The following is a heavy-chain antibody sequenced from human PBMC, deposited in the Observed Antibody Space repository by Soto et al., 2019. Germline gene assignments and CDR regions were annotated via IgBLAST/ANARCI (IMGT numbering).Heavy chain of an antibody. V-gene: IGHV5-51*01. J-gene: IGHJ6*02. Sequence: GESLKISCKGSGYSFTSYWIGWVRQMPGKGLEWMGIIYPGDSDTRYSPSFQGQVTISADKSISTAYLQWSSLKASDTAMYYCVLQGYCSSTSCYLPERNYYGMDVWGQGTAVTVSS. CDR1: GYSFTSYW. CDR3: VLQGYCSSTSCYLPERNYYGMDV. D-gene: IGHD2-2*01. CDR2: IYPGDSDT.